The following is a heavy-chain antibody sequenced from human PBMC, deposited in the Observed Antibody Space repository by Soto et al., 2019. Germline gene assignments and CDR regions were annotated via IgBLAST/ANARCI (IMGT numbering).Heavy chain of an antibody. CDR2: IKQDGSEK. V-gene: IGHV3-7*03. J-gene: IGHJ5*02. Sequence: EVQLVESGGGLVQPGGSLRLSCAASGFTFSSYWMSWVRQAPGKGLEWVANIKQDGSEKYYVDSVKGRFTISRDNAKNALYLQMNSLRAEATAVYYCARAIAAPSRWFDPWGQGTLVTVSS. CDR1: GFTFSSYW. D-gene: IGHD6-13*01. CDR3: ARAIAAPSRWFDP.